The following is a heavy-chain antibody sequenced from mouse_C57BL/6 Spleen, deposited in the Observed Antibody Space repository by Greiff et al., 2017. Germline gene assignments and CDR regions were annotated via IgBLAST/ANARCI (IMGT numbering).Heavy chain of an antibody. CDR2: IDPSDSYT. Sequence: VQLQQPGAELVKPGASVKLSCKASGYTFTSYWMQWVKQRPGQGLEWIGEIDPSDSYTNYNQKFKGKATLTVDTSSSTAYMKLSSLTSEDSAVYYCARVWDEEDFDYWGQGTTLTVSS. V-gene: IGHV1-50*01. CDR1: GYTFTSYW. J-gene: IGHJ2*01. CDR3: ARVWDEEDFDY. D-gene: IGHD4-1*01.